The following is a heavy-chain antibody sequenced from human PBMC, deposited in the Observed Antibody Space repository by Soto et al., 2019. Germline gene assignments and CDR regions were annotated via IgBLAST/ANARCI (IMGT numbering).Heavy chain of an antibody. CDR3: ARDLISMVRGVIIGYGMDV. Sequence: GSLRLSCAASGFTFSSYAMSWVRQAPGKGLEWVSAISGSGGSTYYADSVKGRFTISRDNSKNTLYLQMNSLRAEDTAVYYCARDLISMVRGVIIGYGMDVWGQGTTVTVSS. CDR1: GFTFSSYA. CDR2: ISGSGGST. J-gene: IGHJ6*02. V-gene: IGHV3-23*01. D-gene: IGHD3-10*01.